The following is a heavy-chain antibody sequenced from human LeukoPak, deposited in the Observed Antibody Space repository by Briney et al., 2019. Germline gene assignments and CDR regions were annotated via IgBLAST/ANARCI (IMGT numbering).Heavy chain of an antibody. V-gene: IGHV4-59*01. D-gene: IGHD3-22*01. CDR2: IYYSGST. CDR3: ARTDSSGYYYNYYYYYYMDV. CDR1: GGSISSYY. Sequence: PSETLSLTCSVSGGSISSYYWSWIRQPPGKGLEWIGYIYYSGSTNYNPSLKSRVTISVDTSKNQFSLKLSSVTAADTAVYYCARTDSSGYYYNYYYYYYMDVWGKGTTVTVSS. J-gene: IGHJ6*03.